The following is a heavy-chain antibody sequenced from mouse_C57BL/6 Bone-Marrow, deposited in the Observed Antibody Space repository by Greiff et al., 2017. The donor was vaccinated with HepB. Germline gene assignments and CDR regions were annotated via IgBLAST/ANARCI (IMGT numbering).Heavy chain of an antibody. CDR3: ERRIRYDFDY. Sequence: QVQLQQPGAELVRPGSSVKLSCKASGYTFTSYWMDWVKQRPGQGLEWIGNIYPSDSETHYNQKFKDKATLTVDKSSSTAYMQLSSLTSEDSAVYYCERRIRYDFDYWGQGTTLTVSS. D-gene: IGHD2-14*01. V-gene: IGHV1-61*01. CDR1: GYTFTSYW. J-gene: IGHJ2*01. CDR2: IYPSDSET.